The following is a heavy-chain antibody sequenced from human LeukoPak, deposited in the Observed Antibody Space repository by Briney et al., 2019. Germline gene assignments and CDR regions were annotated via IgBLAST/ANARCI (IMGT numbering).Heavy chain of an antibody. CDR2: ISYDGSNK. CDR1: GFIFSSYG. D-gene: IGHD3-9*01. CDR3: ARYVLRYFDWLPYYFDY. J-gene: IGHJ4*02. Sequence: PGRSLRLSCAASGFIFSSYGMHWVRQAPGKGLQWVAVISYDGSNKYYADSVKGRFTISRDNAKNSLYLQMNSLRAEDTAVYYCARYVLRYFDWLPYYFDYWGQGTLDTVSS. V-gene: IGHV3-30*03.